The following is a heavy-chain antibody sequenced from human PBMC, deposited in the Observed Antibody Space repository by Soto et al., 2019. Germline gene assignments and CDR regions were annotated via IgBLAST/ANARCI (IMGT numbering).Heavy chain of an antibody. J-gene: IGHJ3*02. CDR1: GGSISSYY. D-gene: IGHD1-1*01. CDR2: IYYSGST. Sequence: PSETLSLTCTVSGGSISSYYWSWIRQPPGKGLEWIGYIYYSGSTNYNPSLKSRVTISVDTSKNQFSLKLSSVTAADTAVYYCVNERHDAFDIRGQRTMVTVSS. V-gene: IGHV4-59*08. CDR3: VNERHDAFDI.